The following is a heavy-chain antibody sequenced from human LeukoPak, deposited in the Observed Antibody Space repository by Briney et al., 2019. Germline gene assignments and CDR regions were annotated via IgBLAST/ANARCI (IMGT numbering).Heavy chain of an antibody. CDR2: ISSSGSTI. J-gene: IGHJ4*02. CDR3: ARAIGYYFDY. D-gene: IGHD3-10*01. Sequence: GGSLRLSCAASGFTFSSYAMSWVRQAPGKGLEWVSYISSSGSTIWYADSVKGRFTISRDNAKNSLYLQMNSLRAEDAADYYCARAIGYYFDYWGQGTLVTVSS. CDR1: GFTFSSYA. V-gene: IGHV3-48*03.